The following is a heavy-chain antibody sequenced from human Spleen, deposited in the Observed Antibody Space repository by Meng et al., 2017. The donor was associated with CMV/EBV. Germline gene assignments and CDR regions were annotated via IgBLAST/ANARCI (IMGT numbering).Heavy chain of an antibody. CDR1: GYTFTGYY. J-gene: IGHJ4*02. CDR3: AREEVTSYEEFNY. V-gene: IGHV1-2*02. CDR2: INPNSGGT. D-gene: IGHD4-11*01. Sequence: ASVQVSCKASGYTFTGYYMHWVRQAPGQGLEWMGWINPNSGGTNYAQKFQGRVTMTRDTSISTAYMELSRLRSDDTAVYYCAREEVTSYEEFNYWGQGTLVTVSS.